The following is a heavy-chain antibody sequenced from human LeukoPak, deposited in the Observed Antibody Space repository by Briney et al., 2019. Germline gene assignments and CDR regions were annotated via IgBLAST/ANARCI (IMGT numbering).Heavy chain of an antibody. Sequence: SETLSLTCAVYGGSLTGYYWSWIRQPPGKGLEWIGEINHSGNTNYNLSLKSRVTLSVDTSKNQFSLKVNSVTAADTAVYYCARVYPSNWFDPWGQGTLVTVSS. CDR3: ARVYPSNWFDP. V-gene: IGHV4-34*01. CDR1: GGSLTGYY. CDR2: INHSGNT. J-gene: IGHJ5*02.